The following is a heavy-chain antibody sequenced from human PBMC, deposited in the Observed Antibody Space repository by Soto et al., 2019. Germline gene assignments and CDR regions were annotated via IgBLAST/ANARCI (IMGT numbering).Heavy chain of an antibody. D-gene: IGHD2-8*02. CDR1: GGSFSGYY. J-gene: IGHJ4*02. V-gene: IGHV4-34*01. CDR2: INHSGST. Sequence: PSETLSLTCAVYGGSFSGYYWTWIRQPPGTGLVWIGEINHSGSTNYNPSLKSRVTISVDTSKNLFSLKLTSVTAADTAVYYCARDKITGLFDYWGQGTLVTVSS. CDR3: ARDKITGLFDY.